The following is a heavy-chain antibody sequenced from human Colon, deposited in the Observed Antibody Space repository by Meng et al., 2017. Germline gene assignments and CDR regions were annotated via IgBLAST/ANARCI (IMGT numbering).Heavy chain of an antibody. D-gene: IGHD5-18*01. V-gene: IGHV1-46*02. CDR3: ARVDDVGYSYGGKYGMAV. J-gene: IGHJ6*01. Sequence: ASVKVSCKASGYNFNNYYIHWVRQAPGQGLEWMGIINPNGGSASYAQKFKGRVTMTRDTSPSTVSMELSSLRSEDTAVYYCARVDDVGYSYGGKYGMAVWGHGNRV. CDR1: GYNFNNYY. CDR2: INPNGGSA.